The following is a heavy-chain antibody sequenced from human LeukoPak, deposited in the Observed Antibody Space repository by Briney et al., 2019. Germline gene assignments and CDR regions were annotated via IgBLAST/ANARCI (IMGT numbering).Heavy chain of an antibody. J-gene: IGHJ1*01. CDR2: ISGSGGST. D-gene: IGHD3-3*01. V-gene: IGHV3-23*01. CDR1: GFTFSSYW. CDR3: AKDLAFWSGYYIRYFQH. Sequence: RSGGSLRLSCAVSGFTFSSYWMHWVRQAPGKGLEWVSAISGSGGSTYYADSVKGRFTISRDNSKNTLYLQMNSLRAEDTAVYYCAKDLAFWSGYYIRYFQHWGQSTLVTVSS.